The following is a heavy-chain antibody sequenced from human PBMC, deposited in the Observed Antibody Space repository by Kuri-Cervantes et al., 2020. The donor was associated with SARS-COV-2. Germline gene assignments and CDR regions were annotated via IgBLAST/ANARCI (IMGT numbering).Heavy chain of an antibody. CDR1: GESLSDYY. Sequence: GSLRLSCAVYGESLSDYYWGWIRQPPGKGLEWIGSIYYSGSTYYNPSLKSRVTISVDTSKNQFSLKLSSVTAADTAVYYCARPMPYDFWSGYRAYYYGMDVWGQGTTVTVSS. CDR2: IYYSGST. CDR3: ARPMPYDFWSGYRAYYYGMDV. J-gene: IGHJ6*02. V-gene: IGHV4-39*01. D-gene: IGHD3-3*01.